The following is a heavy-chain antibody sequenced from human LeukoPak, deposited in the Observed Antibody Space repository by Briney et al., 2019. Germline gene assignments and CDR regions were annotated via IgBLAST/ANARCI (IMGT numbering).Heavy chain of an antibody. V-gene: IGHV3-23*01. CDR1: GFTSSSYA. Sequence: GGSLRLSCAASGFTSSSYAMSWVRQAPGKGLEWVSAISGSGGSTYYADSVKGRFTISRDNSKNTLYLQMNSLRAEDTAVYYCAKDPHLAEWLFIVDYWGQGTLVTVSS. CDR3: AKDPHLAEWLFIVDY. D-gene: IGHD3-3*01. CDR2: ISGSGGST. J-gene: IGHJ4*02.